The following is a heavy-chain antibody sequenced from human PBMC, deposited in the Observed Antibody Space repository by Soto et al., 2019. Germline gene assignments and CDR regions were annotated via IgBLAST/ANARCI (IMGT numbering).Heavy chain of an antibody. Sequence: SETLSLTCTVSGGSISSSSYYWGWIRQPPGKGLEWIGSIYYSGSTYYNPSLKSRVTISVDTSKNQFSLKLSSVTAADTAVYYCARLDPVVPAARGPFDYWGQGTLVTVSS. D-gene: IGHD2-2*01. J-gene: IGHJ4*02. CDR3: ARLDPVVPAARGPFDY. V-gene: IGHV4-39*01. CDR1: GGSISSSSYY. CDR2: IYYSGST.